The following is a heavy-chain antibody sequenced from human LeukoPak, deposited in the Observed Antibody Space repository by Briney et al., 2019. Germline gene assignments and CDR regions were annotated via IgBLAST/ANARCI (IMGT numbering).Heavy chain of an antibody. Sequence: GSLRLSCSDSGFTFSKYWMSWVRQAPGKGLPSVANIKEDGSESYSVDSVNARFPISIDNAQNSLYLQMTSLRAEATAVYYCARGVDTLLWFGELLSPGEFDHWGQGTLVTVSS. CDR3: ARGVDTLLWFGELLSPGEFDH. CDR2: IKEDGSES. D-gene: IGHD3-10*01. V-gene: IGHV3-7*03. J-gene: IGHJ4*02. CDR1: GFTFSKYW.